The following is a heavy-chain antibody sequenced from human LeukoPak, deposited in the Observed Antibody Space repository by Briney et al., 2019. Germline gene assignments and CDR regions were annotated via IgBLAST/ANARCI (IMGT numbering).Heavy chain of an antibody. CDR2: IWYDGSNK. V-gene: IGHV3-33*06. CDR3: AKAHSGWIDY. D-gene: IGHD5-12*01. Sequence: PGRSLRLSCAASGFTFSSYGMHWVRQATGKGLEWVAVIWYDGSNKYYADSVKGRFTISRDNSKNTLYLQMNSLRAEDTAVYYCAKAHSGWIDYWGQGTLVTVSS. CDR1: GFTFSSYG. J-gene: IGHJ4*02.